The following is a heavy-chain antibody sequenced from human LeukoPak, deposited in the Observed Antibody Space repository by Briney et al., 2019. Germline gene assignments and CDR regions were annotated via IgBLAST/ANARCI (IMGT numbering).Heavy chain of an antibody. J-gene: IGHJ4*02. CDR2: IYPGDSDT. D-gene: IGHD2-21*02. CDR3: ARLPPLAYCGGDCYSRCFDY. V-gene: IGHV5-51*01. Sequence: GESLKISCKGSGYSFTSYWIGWVRQMPGKGLEWMGIIYPGDSDTRYSPSFQGQVTISADKSISTAYLQWSSLKASDTAMYYCARLPPLAYCGGDCYSRCFDYWGQGTLVTVSS. CDR1: GYSFTSYW.